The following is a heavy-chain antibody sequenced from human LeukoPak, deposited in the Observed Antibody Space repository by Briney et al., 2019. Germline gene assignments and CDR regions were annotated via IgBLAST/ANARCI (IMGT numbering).Heavy chain of an antibody. CDR1: GYTFTGYY. D-gene: IGHD2-21*01. V-gene: IGHV1-2*02. CDR2: INPNTGGT. CDR3: ARAAFPSSLQY. J-gene: IGHJ4*02. Sequence: GASVKVSCKASGYTFTGYYIHWVRQAPGLGLEWMGWINPNTGGTNYEQRFQGRVTMTRDTSISTAYMELSRLKSDDTAIYYCARAAFPSSLQYWGQGTLVTVSS.